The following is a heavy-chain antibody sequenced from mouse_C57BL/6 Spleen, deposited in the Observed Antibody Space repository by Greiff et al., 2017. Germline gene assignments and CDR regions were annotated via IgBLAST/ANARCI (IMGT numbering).Heavy chain of an antibody. D-gene: IGHD2-3*01. J-gene: IGHJ4*01. CDR3: ATYDGYYPWAMDY. Sequence: VQLQESGAELAKPGASVKLSCKASGYTFTSYWMHWVKQRPGQGLEWIGYINPSSGYTKYNQKFKDKATLTADESSSTAYMQLSSLTYEDSAVYYCATYDGYYPWAMDYWGQGTSVTVSS. V-gene: IGHV1-7*01. CDR2: INPSSGYT. CDR1: GYTFTSYW.